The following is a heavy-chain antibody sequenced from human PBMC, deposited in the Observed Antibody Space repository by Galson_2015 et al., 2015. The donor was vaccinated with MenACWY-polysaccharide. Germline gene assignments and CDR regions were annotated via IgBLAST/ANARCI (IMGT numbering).Heavy chain of an antibody. Sequence: SLRLSCAASGFTVGGLYMSWVRQAPGKRPEWVSIMYSGGFTEYEDSVKGRFTISRDISKNTVYLQMNSLKVEDTAVYYCARGGQRFFDYWGQGRLVTFSA. CDR2: MYSGGFT. V-gene: IGHV3-53*01. J-gene: IGHJ4*02. CDR1: GFTVGGLY. CDR3: ARGGQRFFDY.